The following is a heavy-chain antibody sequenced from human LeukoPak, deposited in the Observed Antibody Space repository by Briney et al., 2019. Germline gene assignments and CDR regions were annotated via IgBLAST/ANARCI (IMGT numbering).Heavy chain of an antibody. CDR3: AKDLATDYYDSSGYFDY. Sequence: GGSLRLSCAASGFTFSSYAMSWVRQAPGKGLEWVSAISGSGGSTYYADSVKGRFTISRGNSKNTLYLQMNSLRAEDTAVYYCAKDLATDYYDSSGYFDYWGQGTLVTVSS. V-gene: IGHV3-23*01. J-gene: IGHJ4*02. CDR1: GFTFSSYA. D-gene: IGHD3-22*01. CDR2: ISGSGGST.